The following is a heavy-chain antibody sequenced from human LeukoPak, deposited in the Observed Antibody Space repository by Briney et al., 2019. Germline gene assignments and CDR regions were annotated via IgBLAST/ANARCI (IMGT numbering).Heavy chain of an antibody. CDR1: EDTFTYYH. CDR3: ATEAPRSYYFDY. J-gene: IGHJ4*02. CDR2: VYATGGTT. V-gene: IGHV1-46*01. Sequence: ASVKASCKASEDTFTYYHIHWVRQAPGQGVEWMGAVYATGGTTINTQNFQGRVTMTRDTSTGTVYMELGSLRFEDTAMYYCATEAPRSYYFDYWGQGILVTVSS.